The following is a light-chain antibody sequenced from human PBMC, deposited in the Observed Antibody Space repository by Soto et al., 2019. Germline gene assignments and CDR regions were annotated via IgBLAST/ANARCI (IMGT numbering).Light chain of an antibody. Sequence: DIQLTQSPSFLSASVGDRVTITCRASQGISSNLAWYQQKPGKAPKLLIYAASTLESGVPSRFSGSGSGTEFTLTISSLQPEDFATYYCQQFNSYPITFGQGTRLETK. CDR3: QQFNSYPIT. CDR2: AAS. V-gene: IGKV1-9*01. J-gene: IGKJ5*01. CDR1: QGISSN.